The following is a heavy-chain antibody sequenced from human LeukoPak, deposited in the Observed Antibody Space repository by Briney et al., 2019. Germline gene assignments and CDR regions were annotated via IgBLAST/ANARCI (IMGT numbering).Heavy chain of an antibody. V-gene: IGHV3-7*01. Sequence: PGGSLRLSCAASGFPFSSYWMTWVRQVPGKGLEWVANIKQDGGEKYTISRDNAKNSVYLQMNSLRAEDTAVYYCAREDYYGSGNYVAWGGGFDVWGQGTTVTVSS. D-gene: IGHD3-10*01. CDR1: GFPFSSYW. CDR2: IKQDGGEK. J-gene: IGHJ6*02. CDR3: AREDYYGSGNYVAWGGGFDV.